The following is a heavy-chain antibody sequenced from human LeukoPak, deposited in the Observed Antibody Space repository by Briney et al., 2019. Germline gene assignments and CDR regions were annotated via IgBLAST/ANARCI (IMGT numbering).Heavy chain of an antibody. CDR1: GYTFTGYY. CDR2: INPNSGGT. V-gene: IGHV1-2*02. CDR3: ARGPPLLPDILTGYYSSPFDY. J-gene: IGHJ4*02. Sequence: ASAKVSCKASGYTFTGYYMHWVRQAPGQGLEWIGWINPNSGGTNYAQKFQGRVTMTRDTSISTAYMELSRLRSDDTAVYYCARGPPLLPDILTGYYSSPFDYWGQGTLVTVSS. D-gene: IGHD3-9*01.